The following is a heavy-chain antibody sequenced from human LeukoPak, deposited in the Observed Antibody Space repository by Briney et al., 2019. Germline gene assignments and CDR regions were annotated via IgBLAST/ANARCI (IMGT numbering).Heavy chain of an antibody. V-gene: IGHV3-23*01. Sequence: GGSLRLSCAASGFRFSSYAMSRVRQAPGKGLEWVSAISGSGVSTYYADSVKGRFTASRDNSKNTLYLQMSSLRAEDTTVYYCASLSARYTDYWGQGTLVTVSS. D-gene: IGHD3-16*02. CDR3: ASLSARYTDY. CDR2: ISGSGVST. CDR1: GFRFSSYA. J-gene: IGHJ4*02.